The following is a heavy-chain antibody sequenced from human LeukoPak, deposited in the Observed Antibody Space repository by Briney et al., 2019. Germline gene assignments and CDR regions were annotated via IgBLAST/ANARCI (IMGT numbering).Heavy chain of an antibody. D-gene: IGHD3-10*01. CDR3: ARFITMVRGVAANYYYYYMDV. J-gene: IGHJ6*03. Sequence: PSETLSLTCTVSGGSISSGGYYWSWIRQHPGKGLEWIGYIYYSGSTYYNPSLKSRVTLSVDTSKNQFSLKLSSVTAADTAVYYCARFITMVRGVAANYYYYYMDVWGKGTTVTVSS. CDR1: GGSISSGGYY. V-gene: IGHV4-31*03. CDR2: IYYSGST.